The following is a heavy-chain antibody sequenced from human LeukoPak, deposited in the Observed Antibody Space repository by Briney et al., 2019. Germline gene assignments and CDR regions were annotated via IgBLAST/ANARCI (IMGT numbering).Heavy chain of an antibody. J-gene: IGHJ4*02. V-gene: IGHV3-74*01. D-gene: IGHD3-10*01. CDR2: INSDGSTT. CDR1: GFTFITYW. CDR3: ARAFGSGSQVINYFDF. Sequence: GGSLRLSCAASGFTFITYWMHWVRQAPGKGLVWVSSINSDGSTTTYADSVKGRFTIPRDNAKNMVYLQMNSLRAEDTAVYYCARAFGSGSQVINYFDFWGQGTLVTVSS.